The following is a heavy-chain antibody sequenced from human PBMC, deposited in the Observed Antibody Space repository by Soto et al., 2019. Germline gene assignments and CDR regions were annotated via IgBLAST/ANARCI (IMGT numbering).Heavy chain of an antibody. CDR3: SAFTSPDDAFDI. CDR2: IWYDGSNK. CDR1: GFTFSSYG. Sequence: GGSLRLSCAASGFTFSSYGMHWVRQAPGKGLEWVAVIWYDGSNKYYADSVKGRFTISRDNSKNTLYLQMNSLRAEDTAVYYCSAFTSPDDAFDIWGQGTMVTVSS. V-gene: IGHV3-33*01. J-gene: IGHJ3*02.